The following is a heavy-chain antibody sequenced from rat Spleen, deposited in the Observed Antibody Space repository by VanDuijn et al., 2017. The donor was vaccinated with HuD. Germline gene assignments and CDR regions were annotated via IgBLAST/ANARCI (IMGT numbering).Heavy chain of an antibody. CDR1: GFSLTNYS. J-gene: IGHJ1*01. CDR2: INGAGST. D-gene: IGHD1-1*01. V-gene: IGHV3-3*01. Sequence: VQLMESGPGLVQPSETLSLTCTVSGFSLTNYSVHWVRQSPGNKLEWMGYINGAGSTNYNPSLKSRISITRDTSKNQFFLQVTSVSTEDTATYFCARWDYYSPRWYFDFWGPGTMVTVSS. CDR3: ARWDYYSPRWYFDF.